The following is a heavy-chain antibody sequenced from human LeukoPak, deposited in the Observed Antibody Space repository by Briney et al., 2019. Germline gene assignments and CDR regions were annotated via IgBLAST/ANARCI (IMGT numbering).Heavy chain of an antibody. CDR3: ARNESVVVAGRPKYNWFDP. CDR2: VYYSGST. Sequence: SETLSLTCTVSGGSITSTSSYWVWIRQPPGKGLEWIGSVYYSGSTSYSPSLKSRVTISVDTSRNQFSLKLSSVTAADTAVYFCARNESVVVAGRPKYNWFDPWGQGTLVTVSS. J-gene: IGHJ5*02. D-gene: IGHD2-15*01. V-gene: IGHV4-39*01. CDR1: GGSITSTSSY.